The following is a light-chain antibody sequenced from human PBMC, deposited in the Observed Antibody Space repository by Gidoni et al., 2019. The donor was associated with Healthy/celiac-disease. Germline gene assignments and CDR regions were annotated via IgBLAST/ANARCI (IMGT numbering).Light chain of an antibody. CDR3: QKYNSAPPLT. Sequence: DIQMTQSPSSLSASVGDRATITCRASKGISNYLAWYQQKPGKVPKLLIYAASTLQSGVPSPFSGSGSGTDFTLTISSLQPEDVATYYCQKYNSAPPLTFGGGTKVEIK. J-gene: IGKJ4*01. CDR2: AAS. CDR1: KGISNY. V-gene: IGKV1-27*01.